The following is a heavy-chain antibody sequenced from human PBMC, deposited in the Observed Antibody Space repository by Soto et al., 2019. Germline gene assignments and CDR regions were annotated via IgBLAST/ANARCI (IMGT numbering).Heavy chain of an antibody. J-gene: IGHJ1*01. Sequence: GGPRALSCAASGFSFSTYVISWVRHSPVKGLEWVSVISGSGGSTYYADSVKGRFTLSRDNSKNTVYLQMNSPRAEDTAVYYCAKDSPVGVPILRDLHDWGQGTLVTVSS. CDR3: AKDSPVGVPILRDLHD. D-gene: IGHD2-15*01. V-gene: IGHV3-23*01. CDR1: GFSFSTYV. CDR2: ISGSGGST.